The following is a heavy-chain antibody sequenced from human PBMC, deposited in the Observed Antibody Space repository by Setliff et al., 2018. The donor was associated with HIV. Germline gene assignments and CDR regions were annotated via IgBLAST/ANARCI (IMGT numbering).Heavy chain of an antibody. Sequence: GGSLRLSCAASGFTFSSYWMHWVRQAPGKGLVWVFGMNTDGSSTRYADSVKGRFTISRDNSKNTLSLQMNSLKTEDTAMYYCATIYDYGDYDHDFWGQGTLVTVSS. D-gene: IGHD4-17*01. V-gene: IGHV3-74*01. CDR2: MNTDGSST. CDR3: ATIYDYGDYDHDF. CDR1: GFTFSSYW. J-gene: IGHJ4*02.